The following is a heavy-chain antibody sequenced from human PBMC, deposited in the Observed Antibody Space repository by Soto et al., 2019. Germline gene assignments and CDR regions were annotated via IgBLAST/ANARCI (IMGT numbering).Heavy chain of an antibody. J-gene: IGHJ5*02. CDR2: ISGSGGST. V-gene: IGHV3-23*01. CDR1: GFTFSSYA. CDR3: VKVSAAAGTLSWFDP. D-gene: IGHD6-13*01. Sequence: EVQLLESGGGLVQPGGSLRLSCAASGFTFSSYAMSWVRQAPGKGLEWVSAISGSGGSTYYADSVKGRFTISRDNSKNTLYLQMNSLRAEDTAVYYCVKVSAAAGTLSWFDPWGQGTLVTVSS.